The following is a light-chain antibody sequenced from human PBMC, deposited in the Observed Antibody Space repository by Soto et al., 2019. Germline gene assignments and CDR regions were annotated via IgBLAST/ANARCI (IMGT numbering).Light chain of an antibody. J-gene: IGLJ3*02. Sequence: QSALTQPASVSGSPGQSITISCTGTVSLVSWYQQHPGKIPKLIIYEVSDRPSGISNRFSGSKSGNTASLTISGLQAEDEADYYCSSYTTVNTVLFGGGTKLTVL. CDR3: SSYTTVNTVL. V-gene: IGLV2-14*01. CDR2: EVS. CDR1: VSL.